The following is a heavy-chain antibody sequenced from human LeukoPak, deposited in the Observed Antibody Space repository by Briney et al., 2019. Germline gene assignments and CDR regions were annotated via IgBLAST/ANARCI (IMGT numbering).Heavy chain of an antibody. CDR3: AKVYGSGSYAPYYFDY. Sequence: GGSLRLSCAASGFTFSSYSMNWVRQAPGKGLEWVAYISSSSSTIYYADSVKGRFTISRDNAKNSLFLQMNSLRAEDTAVYYCAKVYGSGSYAPYYFDYWGQGTLVTVSS. CDR1: GFTFSSYS. D-gene: IGHD3-10*01. CDR2: ISSSSSTI. J-gene: IGHJ4*02. V-gene: IGHV3-48*01.